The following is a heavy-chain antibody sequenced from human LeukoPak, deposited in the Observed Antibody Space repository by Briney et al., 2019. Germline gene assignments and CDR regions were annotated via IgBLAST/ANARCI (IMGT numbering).Heavy chain of an antibody. CDR2: IWYDGSNK. J-gene: IGHJ4*02. V-gene: IGHV3-33*06. CDR1: GFTFSSYG. Sequence: GGSLRLSCAASGFTFSSYGMHWVRQAPGKGLEWVAVIWYDGSNKYYADSVKVRFTISRDNSKNTLYLQMNSLRAEDTAVYYCAKDVTIGWELNYFDYWGQGTLVTVSS. CDR3: AKDVTIGWELNYFDY. D-gene: IGHD1-26*01.